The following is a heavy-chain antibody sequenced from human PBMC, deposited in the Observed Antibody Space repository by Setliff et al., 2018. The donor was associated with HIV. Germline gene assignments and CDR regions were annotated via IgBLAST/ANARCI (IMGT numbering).Heavy chain of an antibody. CDR2: IYPGDSDT. D-gene: IGHD3-22*01. J-gene: IGHJ3*02. CDR3: ARGSYYYDSSGYYPDAFDI. V-gene: IGHV5-51*01. CDR1: GNSFTSYW. Sequence: GESLKISCEGSGNSFTSYWIGWVRQMPGKGLEWMGIIYPGDSDTRYSPSFQGQVTISADKSISTAYLQWSSLKASDTAMYYYARGSYYYDSSGYYPDAFDIWGQGTMVTVSS.